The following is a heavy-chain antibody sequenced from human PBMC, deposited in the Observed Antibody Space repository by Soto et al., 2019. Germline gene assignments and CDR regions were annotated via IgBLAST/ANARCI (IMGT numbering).Heavy chain of an antibody. V-gene: IGHV3-30-3*01. CDR1: GFIFSSYV. Sequence: QVQLVESGGGVVQPGRSLRLSCAASGFIFSSYVMHWARQAPGKGLEWVAIILYDGTNKYYADSVKGRFTISRDNSKNTLYLQMNGLRSEDTAVYYCARDRAVAGVSRSFDYWGHGTLVTVSS. CDR3: ARDRAVAGVSRSFDY. D-gene: IGHD6-19*01. CDR2: ILYDGTNK. J-gene: IGHJ4*01.